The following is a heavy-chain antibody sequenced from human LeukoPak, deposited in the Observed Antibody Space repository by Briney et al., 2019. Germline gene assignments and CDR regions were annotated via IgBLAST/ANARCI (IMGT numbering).Heavy chain of an antibody. Sequence: GGSLRLPCAASGFTFSSYWMSWVRQAPGKGLEWVANIKQDGSEKYYVDSVKGRFTISRDNAKNSLYLQMNSLRAEDTAVYYCARDLPYCSGGSCYSDYWGQGTLVTVSS. D-gene: IGHD2-15*01. CDR1: GFTFSSYW. V-gene: IGHV3-7*01. J-gene: IGHJ4*02. CDR3: ARDLPYCSGGSCYSDY. CDR2: IKQDGSEK.